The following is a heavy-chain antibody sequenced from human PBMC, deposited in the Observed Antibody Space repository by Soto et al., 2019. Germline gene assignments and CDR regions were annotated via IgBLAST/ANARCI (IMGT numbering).Heavy chain of an antibody. CDR2: ISAYNGNT. CDR3: VIFCSNIWFGTVYFDS. Sequence: ASVKVSCKASGYTFTSYGISWVRQAPGQGLEWMGWISAYNGNTNYAQKLQGRVTMTTDTSTSAAYMEMRSLRSDDTAVYYCVIFCSNIWFGTVYFDSCGQGTLVPVSS. D-gene: IGHD3-10*01. J-gene: IGHJ4*02. CDR1: GYTFTSYG. V-gene: IGHV1-18*01.